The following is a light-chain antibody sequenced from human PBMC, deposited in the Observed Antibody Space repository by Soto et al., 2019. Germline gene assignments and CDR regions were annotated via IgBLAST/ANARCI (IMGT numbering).Light chain of an antibody. CDR1: QSISSW. CDR3: QQYNNYPWT. Sequence: DIQMTQSPSTLSASVGDRVTITCRASQSISSWLAWYQQKPGKAPKLLIYDASSLESGVPSRFSGSGSGTEFTLTISSLQPDDFETYYCQQYNNYPWTFGQGTQVDIX. CDR2: DAS. V-gene: IGKV1-5*01. J-gene: IGKJ1*01.